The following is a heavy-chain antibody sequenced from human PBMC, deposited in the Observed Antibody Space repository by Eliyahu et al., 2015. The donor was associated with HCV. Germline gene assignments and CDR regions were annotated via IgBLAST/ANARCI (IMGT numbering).Heavy chain of an antibody. D-gene: IGHD6-6*01. CDR2: IPIFGTA. V-gene: IGHV1-69*01. J-gene: IGHJ4*02. Sequence: IPIFGTANYAQKFQDRVTITADESTSTAYMELSSLRSEDTAVYYCARSYVAARSHFDYWGQGTLVTVSS. CDR3: ARSYVAARSHFDY.